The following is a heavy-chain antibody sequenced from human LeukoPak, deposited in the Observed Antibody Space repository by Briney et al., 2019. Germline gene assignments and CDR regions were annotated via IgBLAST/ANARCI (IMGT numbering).Heavy chain of an antibody. CDR2: ISGSGGST. D-gene: IGHD3-22*01. V-gene: IGHV3-23*01. J-gene: IGHJ4*01. CDR1: GFTFSDFV. Sequence: PGGSLRLSCAASGFTFSDFVMRWIRQAPGKGLEWVSSISGSGGSTYYADSVKGRFTISRDNSKNTLYLQMNSLRAEDTAVYYCGLYYDSRGYYCGHGTLVSVSS. CDR3: GLYYDSRGYY.